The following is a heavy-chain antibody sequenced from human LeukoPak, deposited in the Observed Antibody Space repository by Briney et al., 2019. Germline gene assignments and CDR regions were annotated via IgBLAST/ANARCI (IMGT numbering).Heavy chain of an antibody. V-gene: IGHV3-30*18. CDR2: ISFDAEGD. J-gene: IGHJ4*02. Sequence: GRSLRLSCVTSGFTFSHYGMHWVRQLPGKGLEWVAAISFDAEGDYHVDSVKGRFTISRDNSKNTLYLQMNSLRAEDTAVYYCAKDLSSGSYYFDYWGQGTLVTVSS. CDR3: AKDLSSGSYYFDY. D-gene: IGHD1-26*01. CDR1: GFTFSHYG.